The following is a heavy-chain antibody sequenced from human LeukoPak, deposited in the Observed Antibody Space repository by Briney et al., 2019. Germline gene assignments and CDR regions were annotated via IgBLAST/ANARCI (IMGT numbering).Heavy chain of an antibody. CDR1: GFTFSDYY. Sequence: GRSLRLSCAASGFTFSDYYMSWIRQAPGKGLEWVSYISSSGSTIYYADSVTGRSTISRDNAMTSLYLQMNSLRAEDTAVYYCARDLGWSLYHTAMDEYWGQGTLVTVSS. D-gene: IGHD5-18*01. J-gene: IGHJ4*02. CDR2: ISSSGSTI. CDR3: ARDLGWSLYHTAMDEY. V-gene: IGHV3-11*04.